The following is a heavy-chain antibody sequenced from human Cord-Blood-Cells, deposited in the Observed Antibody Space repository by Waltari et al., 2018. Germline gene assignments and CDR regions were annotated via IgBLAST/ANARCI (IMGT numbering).Heavy chain of an antibody. J-gene: IGHJ6*02. Sequence: QVQLQQWGAGLLKPSETLSLTCAVYGGSFSGYYWSWIRQPPGKGLAWIGEINHSGSTNDNPSLKRRVTISVDTSKNQFSLQLSSGTAADTAVYYCARARGRTYYDFWSGWGQGTTVTVSS. CDR2: INHSGST. D-gene: IGHD3-3*01. CDR1: GGSFSGYY. CDR3: ARARGRTYYDFWSG. V-gene: IGHV4-34*01.